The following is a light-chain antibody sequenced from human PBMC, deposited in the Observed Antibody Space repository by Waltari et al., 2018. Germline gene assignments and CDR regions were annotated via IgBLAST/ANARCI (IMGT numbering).Light chain of an antibody. CDR1: SSHIGSNT. J-gene: IGLJ2*01. V-gene: IGLV1-44*01. CDR2: RNN. Sequence: QSVLTQPPSASGTPGQRVPISCSGSSSHIGSNTENRYHQLPGMAPKLIIYRNNQRPSGVPDRFSGSKSGTSASLAISGLQSDDEADYYCAAWDVSLKGVFGGGTKVTVL. CDR3: AAWDVSLKGV.